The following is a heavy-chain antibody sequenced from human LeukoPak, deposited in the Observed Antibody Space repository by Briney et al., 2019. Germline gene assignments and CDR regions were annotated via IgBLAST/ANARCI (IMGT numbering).Heavy chain of an antibody. V-gene: IGHV5-51*04. CDR1: GYSFTSYW. J-gene: IGHJ3*02. D-gene: IGHD3-10*01. Sequence: GESLKISCKGSGYSFTSYWIGWVRQMPGKGLEWMGIIYPGDSDTRYSPSFQGQVTISADKPISTAYLQWSSLKASDTAMYYCAGARDYYGSGRPLFAFDIWGQGTMVTVSS. CDR3: AGARDYYGSGRPLFAFDI. CDR2: IYPGDSDT.